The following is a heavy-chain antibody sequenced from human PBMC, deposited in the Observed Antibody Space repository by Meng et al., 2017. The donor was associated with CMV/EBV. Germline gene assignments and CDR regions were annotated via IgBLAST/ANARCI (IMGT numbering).Heavy chain of an antibody. CDR1: GYSISSSYY. J-gene: IGHJ6*02. V-gene: IGHV4-38-2*02. Sequence: GSLRLSCTVSGYSISSSYYWGWIRQPPGKGLEWIGSIYYSGSTYYNPSLKSRVTISVDTSKNQFSLKLSSVTAADTAVYYCARFERTYGMDVWGQGTTVTVSS. CDR2: IYYSGST. CDR3: ARFERTYGMDV.